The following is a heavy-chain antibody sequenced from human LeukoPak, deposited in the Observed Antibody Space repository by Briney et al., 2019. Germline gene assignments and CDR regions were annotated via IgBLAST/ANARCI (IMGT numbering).Heavy chain of an antibody. J-gene: IGHJ5*02. CDR3: ARLRYSSSWYLGNWFDP. V-gene: IGHV3-7*03. Sequence: PGGSLRLSCAASGFTFSGYWMTWVRQAPGKGLEWVASIKQDGSEKYYVDSVKGRFTISRDNAKNSLYLQMNSLRAEDTAVYYCARLRYSSSWYLGNWFDPWGQGTLVTVSS. CDR1: GFTFSGYW. CDR2: IKQDGSEK. D-gene: IGHD6-13*01.